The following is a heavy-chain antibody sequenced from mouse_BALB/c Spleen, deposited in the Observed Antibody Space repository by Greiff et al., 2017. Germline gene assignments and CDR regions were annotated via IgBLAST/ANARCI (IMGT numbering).Heavy chain of an antibody. CDR1: GFTFSSFG. V-gene: IGHV5-17*02. CDR3: ARDTTAKDFDY. J-gene: IGHJ2*01. D-gene: IGHD1-2*01. CDR2: ISSGSSTI. Sequence: EVKLEESGGGLVQPGGSRKLSCAASGFTFSSFGMHWVRQAPEKGLEWVAYISSGSSTIYYADTVKGRFTISRDNPKNTLFLQMTSLRSEDTAMYYCARDTTAKDFDYWGQGTTLTVSS.